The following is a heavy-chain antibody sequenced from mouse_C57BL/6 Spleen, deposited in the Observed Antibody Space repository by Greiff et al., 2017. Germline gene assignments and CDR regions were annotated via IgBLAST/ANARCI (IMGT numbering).Heavy chain of an antibody. CDR3: ARVLHAPDYFDY. J-gene: IGHJ2*01. Sequence: VQLQQSGAELVKPGASVKISCKASGYAFSSYWMNWVKQRPGQGLEWIGQIDPGDGDTNYNEKFKGKATLTADKSSSTAYLQLSSLTSEDSAVYYCARVLHAPDYFDYWGQGTTLTVSS. V-gene: IGHV1-80*01. CDR1: GYAFSSYW. CDR2: IDPGDGDT. D-gene: IGHD2-1*01.